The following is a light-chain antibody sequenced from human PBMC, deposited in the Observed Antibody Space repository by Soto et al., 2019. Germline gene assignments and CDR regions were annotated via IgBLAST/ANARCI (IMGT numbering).Light chain of an antibody. J-gene: IGLJ1*01. V-gene: IGLV2-14*01. CDR3: SSYASGSTLHV. CDR2: DVS. Sequence: QSALTQPASVTASPGQSITISCTGTSSDIGGHNYVSWYQQHPGKAPKLLIHDVSNRPSGVSNRFSGSKSGNTASLTISGLQAEDEAEYFCSSYASGSTLHVFGTGTKVTVL. CDR1: SSDIGGHNY.